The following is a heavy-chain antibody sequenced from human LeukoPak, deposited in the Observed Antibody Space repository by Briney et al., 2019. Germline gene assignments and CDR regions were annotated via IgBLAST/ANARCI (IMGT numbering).Heavy chain of an antibody. CDR2: INHNSGGT. CDR3: ARGTDYGDYGGTWFYYYYMDV. D-gene: IGHD4-17*01. J-gene: IGHJ6*03. Sequence: GASVKVSCKASGYTFTSYYMHWVRQAPGQGLEWMAWINHNSGGTKYAEKFQGRVTVTRDTTTSTAYMELSRLRSDDTAVYYCARGTDYGDYGGTWFYYYYMDVWGEGTTVTDSS. CDR1: GYTFTSYY. V-gene: IGHV1-2*02.